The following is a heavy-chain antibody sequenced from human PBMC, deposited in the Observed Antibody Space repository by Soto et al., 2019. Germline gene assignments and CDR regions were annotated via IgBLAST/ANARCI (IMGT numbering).Heavy chain of an antibody. CDR2: ISWDGGST. Sequence: EVQLVESAGVVVQPGGSLRLSCAASGFTFADYTMHWVRQAPGKGLEWVSLISWDGGSTYYVDSVKGRFTISRDNSKNSLYLQMNSLRTEDTALYYCAKEAGTIYFDYWGQETLVTVSS. D-gene: IGHD3-9*01. CDR1: GFTFADYT. CDR3: AKEAGTIYFDY. J-gene: IGHJ4*02. V-gene: IGHV3-43*01.